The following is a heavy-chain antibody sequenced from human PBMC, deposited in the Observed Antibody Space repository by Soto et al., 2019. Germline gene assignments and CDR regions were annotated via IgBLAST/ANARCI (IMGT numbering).Heavy chain of an antibody. CDR1: GYSFTDYH. V-gene: IGHV1-2*04. CDR2: INPKSGGT. D-gene: IGHD2-8*01. J-gene: IGHJ6*02. Sequence: ASVKVSCKASGYSFTDYHIHWVRQAPGQGLEWLGRINPKSGGTSTAQKFQGWVTMTTNTSISTASMELTRLTSDDTAIYYCARGDSTDCSNGVCSFFYNHDMDVWGQGTTVTVSS. CDR3: ARGDSTDCSNGVCSFFYNHDMDV.